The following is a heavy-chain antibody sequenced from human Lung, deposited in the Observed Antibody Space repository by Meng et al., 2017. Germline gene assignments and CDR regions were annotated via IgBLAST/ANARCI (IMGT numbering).Heavy chain of an antibody. D-gene: IGHD6-19*01. Sequence: QERCTRLVYPSGPLPLPVAARGCSSSSSSWWSGVRQPPGKGLEWIGEIYHSGGTNYNPSLKSRVTISVDKSKNQFSLKLSSVTAADTAVYYCARRGLWLDPQNFDYWGQGTLVTVSS. V-gene: IGHV4-4*02. CDR3: ARRGLWLDPQNFDY. CDR2: IYHSGGT. CDR1: GCSSSSSSW. J-gene: IGHJ4*02.